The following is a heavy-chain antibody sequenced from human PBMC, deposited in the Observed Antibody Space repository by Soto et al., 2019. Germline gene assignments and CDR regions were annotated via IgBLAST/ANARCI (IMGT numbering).Heavy chain of an antibody. CDR2: INAGNGNT. CDR3: ARSIVVVTALDY. CDR1: GYTFTSYA. Sequence: QVQLVQSGAEEKKPAASVKVSCKASGYTFTSYAMHWVRQAPGQRLEWMGWINAGNGNTKYSQKFQGRVTITRDTSASTAYRELSSLRSEDTAVYYCARSIVVVTALDYWGQGTLVTVSS. D-gene: IGHD2-21*02. J-gene: IGHJ4*02. V-gene: IGHV1-3*05.